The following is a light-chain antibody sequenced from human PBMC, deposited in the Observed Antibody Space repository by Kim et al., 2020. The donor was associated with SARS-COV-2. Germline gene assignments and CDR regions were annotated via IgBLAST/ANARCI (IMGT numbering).Light chain of an antibody. CDR1: QSISTN. CDR2: GAS. J-gene: IGKJ1*01. V-gene: IGKV3-15*01. CDR3: QQYNDWPWT. Sequence: EIVMTQSPVTLSVSPGERVTLSCRASQSISTNLGWYQQKPGQAPRLLIYGASTRATGIPARFSGSGSGTEFTLTISSLQSEDFAVYCCQQYNDWPWTFGQGTQVDIK.